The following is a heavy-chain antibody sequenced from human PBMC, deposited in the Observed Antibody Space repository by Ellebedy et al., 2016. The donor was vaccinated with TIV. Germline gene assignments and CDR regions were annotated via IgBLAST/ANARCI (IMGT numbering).Heavy chain of an antibody. CDR2: IPGSGSTT. D-gene: IGHD5-12*01. CDR1: GFTFSAYA. CDR3: TKGGWLDD. Sequence: GGSLRLSXAASGFTFSAYAMSWVRQAPGKGLEWVSAIPGSGSTTHYADSLKGRFTVSRDNWGNILYLQMNSLRVEDTAIYYCTKGGWLDDWGPGTLVTVSS. V-gene: IGHV3-23*01. J-gene: IGHJ4*02.